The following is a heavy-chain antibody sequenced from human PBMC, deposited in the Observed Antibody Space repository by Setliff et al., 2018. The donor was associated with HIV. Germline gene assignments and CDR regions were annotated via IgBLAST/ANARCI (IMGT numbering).Heavy chain of an antibody. D-gene: IGHD3-10*01. CDR3: ARGTDGDHYYYMDV. J-gene: IGHJ6*03. V-gene: IGHV1-69*13. Sequence: GASVKVSCKASGGRFSSYAMSWVRQAPGQGLEWMGGIIPMFGSANYAQKFQGRVTITADGSTRTVYMVLSSLRSEDTAVYYCARGTDGDHYYYMDVWGKGTTVTVSS. CDR2: IIPMFGSA. CDR1: GGRFSSYA.